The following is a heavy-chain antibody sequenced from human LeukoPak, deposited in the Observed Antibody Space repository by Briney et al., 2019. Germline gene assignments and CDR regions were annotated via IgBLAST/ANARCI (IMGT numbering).Heavy chain of an antibody. D-gene: IGHD3-22*01. J-gene: IGHJ3*01. Sequence: SETLSLTCNVSGGSISSSSYYWGWIRQPPGEGLEWIGSIYYSGSTYYNPSLESRVTISLDTSKNQVSLRLNSVTPADTAMYYCAKVGIYFDSAAGDSTVFDVWGQGTMVTVSS. CDR3: AKVGIYFDSAAGDSTVFDV. CDR1: GGSISSSSYY. CDR2: IYYSGST. V-gene: IGHV4-39*07.